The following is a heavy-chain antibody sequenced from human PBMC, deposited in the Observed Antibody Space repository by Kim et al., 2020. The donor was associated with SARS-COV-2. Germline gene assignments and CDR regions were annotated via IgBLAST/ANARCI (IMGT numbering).Heavy chain of an antibody. CDR1: GGSISSYY. CDR3: ARDHREWLQYTANWYFDL. J-gene: IGHJ2*01. D-gene: IGHD3-3*01. CDR2: IYYSGST. Sequence: PSETLSLTFTVSGGSISSYYWSWIRQPPGKGLEWIGYIYYSGSTNYNPSLKSRVTISVDTSKNQFSLKLSSVTAADTAVYYCARDHREWLQYTANWYFDLWGRGTLVTVSS. V-gene: IGHV4-59*01.